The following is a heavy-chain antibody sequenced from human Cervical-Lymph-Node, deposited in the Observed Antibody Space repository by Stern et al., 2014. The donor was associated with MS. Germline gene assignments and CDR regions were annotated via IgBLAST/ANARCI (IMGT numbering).Heavy chain of an antibody. CDR1: GFTFTNYY. V-gene: IGHV1-2*02. J-gene: IGHJ6*02. CDR2: ISPKHGDT. CDR3: AENMDV. Sequence: QVQLAQSGAELKKPGASVQVSCKPSGFTFTNYYIHWLRQAPGQRPEWMGTISPKHGDTNYAGKFQGRGPMTRDTPVSLVFPEGTRLRFDDTALYYCAENMDVWGQGATVTVSS.